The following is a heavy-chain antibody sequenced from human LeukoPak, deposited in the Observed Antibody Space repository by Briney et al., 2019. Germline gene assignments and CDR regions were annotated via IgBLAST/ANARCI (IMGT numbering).Heavy chain of an antibody. V-gene: IGHV4-34*01. J-gene: IGHJ4*02. Sequence: SETLSLTCAVYGGSFSGYYWSWIRQPPGKGLEWIGEINHSGSTNYNLSLKSRVTISVDTSKNQFSLKLSSVTAADTAVYYCARDPPRRIAAAGTANFDYWGQGTLVTVSS. CDR2: INHSGST. D-gene: IGHD6-13*01. CDR3: ARDPPRRIAAAGTANFDY. CDR1: GGSFSGYY.